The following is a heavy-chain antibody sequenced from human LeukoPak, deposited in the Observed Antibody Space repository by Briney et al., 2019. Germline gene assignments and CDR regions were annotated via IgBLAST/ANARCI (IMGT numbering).Heavy chain of an antibody. CDR2: IRYDGSNK. CDR1: GFTFSSYG. V-gene: IGHV3-30*02. D-gene: IGHD1-26*01. J-gene: IGHJ4*02. CDR3: AKGESSGNYYSGYDY. Sequence: PGGSLRLSCAASGFTFSSYGMHWVRQAPGKGLEWVAFIRYDGSNKYYADSVKGRFTISRDNSKNTLYLQMNSLRAEDTAVYYCAKGESSGNYYSGYDYWGQGTLVTVSS.